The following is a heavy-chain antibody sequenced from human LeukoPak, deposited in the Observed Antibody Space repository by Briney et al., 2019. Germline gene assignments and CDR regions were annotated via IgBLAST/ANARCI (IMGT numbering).Heavy chain of an antibody. J-gene: IGHJ4*02. CDR3: VRGAGLRYCTSTSCSTPGY. Sequence: PGGSLRLSCAASGFTFSNAWMSWVRQAPGKGLEWVGRIKSKTDGGTTDYAAPVKGRFTISRDNSKNTVYLQMNSLRADDTAVYYCVRGAGLRYCTSTSCSTPGYWGQGTLVTVSS. D-gene: IGHD2-2*01. V-gene: IGHV3-15*01. CDR1: GFTFSNAW. CDR2: IKSKTDGGTT.